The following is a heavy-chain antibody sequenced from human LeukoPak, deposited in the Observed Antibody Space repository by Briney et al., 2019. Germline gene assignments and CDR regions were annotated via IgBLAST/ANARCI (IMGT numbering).Heavy chain of an antibody. J-gene: IGHJ4*02. V-gene: IGHV4-31*03. D-gene: IGHD3-22*01. CDR2: VSYRGST. Sequence: PSETLSLTCTVSGASINSGGHCWSWIRQFPGRGLEFIGYVSYRGSTYYNPSLLSRVTISVDTSNNQFSLRLPSVTAADTAIYYCAHTGNVDSSGYYQAYHFDSWGQGALVTVSS. CDR1: GASINSGGHC. CDR3: AHTGNVDSSGYYQAYHFDS.